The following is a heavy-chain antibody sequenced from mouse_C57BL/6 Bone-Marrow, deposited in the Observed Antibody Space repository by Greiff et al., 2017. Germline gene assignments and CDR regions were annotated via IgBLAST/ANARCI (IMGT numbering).Heavy chain of an antibody. J-gene: IGHJ3*01. Sequence: QVQLKQPGAELVKPGASVKLSCKASGYTFTSYWMHWVKQRPGQGLEWIGMIHPNSGSTNYNEKFKSKATLTVDKSSSTAYMQLSSLTSEDSAVYYCARLTAWCAYWGQGTLVTVSA. CDR2: IHPNSGST. CDR3: ARLTAWCAY. V-gene: IGHV1-64*01. CDR1: GYTFTSYW.